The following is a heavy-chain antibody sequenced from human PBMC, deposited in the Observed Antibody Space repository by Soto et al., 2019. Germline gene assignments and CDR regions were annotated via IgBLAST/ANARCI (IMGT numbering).Heavy chain of an antibody. CDR1: GFTFSSYA. CDR2: ISGSGGST. D-gene: IGHD2-15*01. J-gene: IGHJ4*02. CDR3: AKRLCSGGSCYFYYFDY. Sequence: SLRLSCAASGFTFSSYAMSWVRQAPGKGLEWVSAISGSGGSTYYADSVKGRFTISRDNSKNTLYLQMNSLRAEDTAVYYCAKRLCSGGSCYFYYFDYWGQGTLVTAPQ. V-gene: IGHV3-23*01.